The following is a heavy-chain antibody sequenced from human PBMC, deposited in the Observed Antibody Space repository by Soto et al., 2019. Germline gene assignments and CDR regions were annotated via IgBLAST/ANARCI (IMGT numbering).Heavy chain of an antibody. CDR3: ASGPDNTYYYYGMDV. D-gene: IGHD2-15*01. J-gene: IGHJ6*02. Sequence: PGGSLRLSCAASGFTFSSYAMSWVRQAPGKGLEWVSAISGSGGRTYYADSVKGRFTISRDNSKNTLYLQMNSLRAEDTAVYYCASGPDNTYYYYGMDVWGQGTTVTVSS. CDR2: ISGSGGRT. CDR1: GFTFSSYA. V-gene: IGHV3-23*01.